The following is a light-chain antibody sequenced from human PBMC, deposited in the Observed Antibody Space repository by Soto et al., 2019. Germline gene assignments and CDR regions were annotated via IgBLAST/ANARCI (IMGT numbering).Light chain of an antibody. CDR2: EVS. CDR1: SSDIGVYNY. V-gene: IGLV2-8*01. CDR3: SSFAGSNNFPYV. Sequence: QSVLTQPPSASGSPGQSVTISCTGTSSDIGVYNYVSWYQQHPGKAPKLMIYEVSKRPSGVPDRFSGSKSGNTASLTVSGLQAEDEADYYCSSFAGSNNFPYVFGTGTKATVL. J-gene: IGLJ1*01.